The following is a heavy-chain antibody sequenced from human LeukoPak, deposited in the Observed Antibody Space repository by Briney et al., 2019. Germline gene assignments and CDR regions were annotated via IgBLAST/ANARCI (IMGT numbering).Heavy chain of an antibody. CDR2: ISAYNGNT. J-gene: IGHJ3*02. CDR3: ARDLWGSSGWYGAFDI. V-gene: IGHV1-18*01. Sequence: GASVKVSCKASGYTFTSYGISWVRQAPGQGLEWMGWISAYNGNTNYAQKLQGRVTMTTDTSTSTAYMELRSLRSDDTDVYYCARDLWGSSGWYGAFDIWGQGTMVTVSS. D-gene: IGHD6-19*01. CDR1: GYTFTSYG.